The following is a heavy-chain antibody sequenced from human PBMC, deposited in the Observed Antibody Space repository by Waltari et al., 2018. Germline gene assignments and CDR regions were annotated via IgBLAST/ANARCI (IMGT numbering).Heavy chain of an antibody. Sequence: QVQLVQSGAEVKKPGASVKVSCKASGYTFTSYAMHWVRQAPGQRLEWMGWINAGNGNTKYSQKFQGRVTITRDTSASTAYMELSSLRSEDTAVYYCARVGCSGGSCYSYGYFDYWGQGTLVTVSS. V-gene: IGHV1-3*01. J-gene: IGHJ4*02. CDR1: GYTFTSYA. D-gene: IGHD2-15*01. CDR2: INAGNGNT. CDR3: ARVGCSGGSCYSYGYFDY.